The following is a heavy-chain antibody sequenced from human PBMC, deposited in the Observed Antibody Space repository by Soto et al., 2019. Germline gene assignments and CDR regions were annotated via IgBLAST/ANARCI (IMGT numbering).Heavy chain of an antibody. CDR3: ARSRSKSHYSGSYQSALGY. V-gene: IGHV1-2*04. D-gene: IGHD1-26*01. Sequence: ASVKVSCKASGYTFTGYYMHWVRQAPGQGLEWMGWINPNSGGTNYAQKFQGWVTMTRDTSISTAYMELSRLRSDDTAVYYCARSRSKSHYSGSYQSALGYWGQGTLVTDSS. J-gene: IGHJ4*02. CDR1: GYTFTGYY. CDR2: INPNSGGT.